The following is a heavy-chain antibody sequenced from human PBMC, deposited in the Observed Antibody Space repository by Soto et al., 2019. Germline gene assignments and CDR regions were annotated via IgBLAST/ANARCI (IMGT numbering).Heavy chain of an antibody. D-gene: IGHD1-26*01. Sequence: EVQLLESGGGLVQPGGSLRLSCAASKFTFNNYAMSWVRQAPGKGLEWVSAISGSGYHTYYADSVKGRFTISRDNSKNTLYLQMNNLRAEDTALYYCAKDPADVVRESNWFDPWGQGTLVTVSS. CDR2: ISGSGYHT. CDR3: AKDPADVVRESNWFDP. J-gene: IGHJ5*02. V-gene: IGHV3-23*01. CDR1: KFTFNNYA.